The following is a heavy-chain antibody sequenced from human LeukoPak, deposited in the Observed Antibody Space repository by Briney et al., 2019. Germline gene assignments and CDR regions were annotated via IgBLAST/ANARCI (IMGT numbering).Heavy chain of an antibody. V-gene: IGHV1-18*01. CDR1: GYTFTSYG. J-gene: IGHJ3*02. Sequence: ASVKVSCKASGYTFTSYGISWVRLAPGQGLEWMGWISAYNGNTNYAQKLQGRVTMTTDTSTSTAYMELRSLRSDDTAVYYCARSGVWNYVLDAFDIWGQGTMVTVSS. CDR2: ISAYNGNT. CDR3: ARSGVWNYVLDAFDI. D-gene: IGHD1-7*01.